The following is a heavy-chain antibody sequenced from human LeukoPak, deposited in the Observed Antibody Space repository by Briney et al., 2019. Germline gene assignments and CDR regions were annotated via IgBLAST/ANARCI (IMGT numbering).Heavy chain of an antibody. V-gene: IGHV1-3*01. D-gene: IGHD4-11*01. J-gene: IGHJ3*02. Sequence: ASVKVSCTASGYTFTSYAMHWVRQAPGQRLEWMGWINAGNGNTKYSQKFQGRVTITRDTSASTAYMELSSLRSEDTAVYYCARVVTTVISGAFDIWGQGTMVTVSS. CDR2: INAGNGNT. CDR1: GYTFTSYA. CDR3: ARVVTTVISGAFDI.